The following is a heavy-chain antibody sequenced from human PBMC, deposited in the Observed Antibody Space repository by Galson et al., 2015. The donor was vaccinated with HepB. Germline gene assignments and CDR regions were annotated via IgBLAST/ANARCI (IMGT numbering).Heavy chain of an antibody. CDR2: ISNYNGNT. V-gene: IGHV1-18*01. CDR3: ARDDQMYSSSPLLVWFDP. D-gene: IGHD6-6*01. J-gene: IGHJ5*02. Sequence: SVKVSCKASGYTFTNYGISWVRQAPGQGLEWMGWISNYNGNTKYTQKLQGRVTLTTDTSTSTAYMELRTLRSDDTAVYYCARDDQMYSSSPLLVWFDPWGQGTLVTVSS. CDR1: GYTFTNYG.